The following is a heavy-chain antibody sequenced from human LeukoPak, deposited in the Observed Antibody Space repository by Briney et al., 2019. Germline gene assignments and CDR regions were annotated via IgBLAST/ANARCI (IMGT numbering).Heavy chain of an antibody. Sequence: GGSLRLSCAASGFTFRTYAMHWVRQAPGKGLEWVAVISYDGGTSYYADSVKGRFTISRDNSKNTLYLQMNSLRAEDTAVYYCARPHYYDTSDSYYSPPVPWGQGTQVTVSS. CDR2: ISYDGGTS. CDR3: ARPHYYDTSDSYYSPPVP. D-gene: IGHD3-22*01. CDR1: GFTFRTYA. V-gene: IGHV3-30*04. J-gene: IGHJ4*02.